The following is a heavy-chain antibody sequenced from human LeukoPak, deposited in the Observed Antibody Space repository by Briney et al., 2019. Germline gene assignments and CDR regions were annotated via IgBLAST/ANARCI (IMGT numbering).Heavy chain of an antibody. Sequence: SETLSLTCGVSGYSISSGNYWGWIRQPPGRGLEWIGSIYHHGDTYYNPSLKSRVTISVDTSKNQFSLRLSSVTAADTAVYYCARISSSGYPYWGQGTLVTVSS. CDR3: ARISSSGYPY. CDR1: GYSISSGNY. V-gene: IGHV4-38-2*01. J-gene: IGHJ4*02. CDR2: IYHHGDT. D-gene: IGHD3-22*01.